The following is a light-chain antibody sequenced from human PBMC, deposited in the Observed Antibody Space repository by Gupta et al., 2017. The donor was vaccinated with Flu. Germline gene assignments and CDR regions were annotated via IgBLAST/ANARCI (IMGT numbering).Light chain of an antibody. Sequence: TIAWTGTSMYVRSCRLDTWYEQNPGKAPNLMIYESRKRPAGVSNRCAGSKSGQTASLTISGVQAEDEADYYCCAYAGSGTYYDFGTGPKVTVL. V-gene: IGLV2-23*01. J-gene: IGLJ1*01. CDR3: CAYAGSGTYYD. CDR2: ESR. CDR1: SMYVRSCRL.